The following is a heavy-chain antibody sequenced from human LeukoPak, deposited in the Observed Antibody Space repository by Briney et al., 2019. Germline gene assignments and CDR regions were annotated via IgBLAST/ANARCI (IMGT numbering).Heavy chain of an antibody. Sequence: GASLRLSCAASGFTFSSYAMSWVRQAPGKGLEWVSAISGSGGSTYYADSVKGRFTISRDNSKNTLYLQMNSLRAEDTAVYHCAKDRIPGEGLFDYWGQGTLVTVSS. D-gene: IGHD7-27*01. J-gene: IGHJ4*02. CDR3: AKDRIPGEGLFDY. CDR1: GFTFSSYA. V-gene: IGHV3-23*01. CDR2: ISGSGGST.